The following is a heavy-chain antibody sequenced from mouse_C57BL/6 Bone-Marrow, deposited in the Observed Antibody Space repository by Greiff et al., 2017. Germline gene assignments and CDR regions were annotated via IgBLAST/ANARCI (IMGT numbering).Heavy chain of an antibody. CDR1: GYTFTDYY. V-gene: IGHV1-76*01. Sequence: VKLLESGAELVKPGASVKLSCKASGYTFTDYYINWVKQRPGQGLEWIARIYPGSGNTYYNEKFKGKATLTAEKSSSTAYMQLSSLTSEDSAVCFCEDYGNYVDYWGQGTTLTVSS. CDR3: EDYGNYVDY. J-gene: IGHJ2*01. CDR2: IYPGSGNT. D-gene: IGHD2-1*01.